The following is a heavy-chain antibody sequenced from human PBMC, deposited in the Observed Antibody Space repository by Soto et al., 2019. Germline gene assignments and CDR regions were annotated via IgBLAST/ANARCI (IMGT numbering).Heavy chain of an antibody. CDR1: DGSISSYY. D-gene: IGHD2-15*01. CDR2: IYYSVST. V-gene: IGHV4-59*08. J-gene: IGHJ4*02. CDR3: ARHGGYCSGGSCYSYYFDY. Sequence: SQPLSLTWTVSDGSISSYYWSWIRKNPFKLLEWIGYIYYSVSTNYNPSLKSRVTISVDTSKNQFSLKLSSVTAADTAVYYCARHGGYCSGGSCYSYYFDYWGQGTLVTVSS.